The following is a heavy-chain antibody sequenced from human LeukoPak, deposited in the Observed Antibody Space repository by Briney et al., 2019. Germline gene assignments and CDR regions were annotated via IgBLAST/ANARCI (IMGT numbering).Heavy chain of an antibody. J-gene: IGHJ4*02. CDR3: ARGGARQQLVENYFDY. CDR2: ISGSGGTT. D-gene: IGHD6-13*01. Sequence: GGSLRLSCAASGFTLSSYAMSWVRQAPGKGLEWVSGISGSGGTTYYADSVKGRFTVSRDNSKNTLYLQMNSLRAEDTAVYYCARGGARQQLVENYFDYWGQGTLVTVSS. CDR1: GFTLSSYA. V-gene: IGHV3-23*01.